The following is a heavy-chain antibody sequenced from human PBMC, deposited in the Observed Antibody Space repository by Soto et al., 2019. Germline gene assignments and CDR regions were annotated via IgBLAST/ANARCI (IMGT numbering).Heavy chain of an antibody. CDR3: ARDPGGANYDFWSGYYYYYYGMDV. D-gene: IGHD3-3*01. CDR1: GFTFSSYG. V-gene: IGHV3-33*01. J-gene: IGHJ6*02. CDR2: IWYDGSNK. Sequence: PGGSLRLSCAASGFTFSSYGMHWVRQAPCKGLEWVAVIWYDGSNKYYADSVKGRFTISRDNSKNTLYLQMNSLRAEDTAVYYCARDPGGANYDFWSGYYYYYYGMDVWGQGTTVTVSS.